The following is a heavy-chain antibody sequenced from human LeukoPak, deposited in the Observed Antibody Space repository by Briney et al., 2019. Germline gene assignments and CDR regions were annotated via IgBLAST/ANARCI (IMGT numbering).Heavy chain of an antibody. V-gene: IGHV3-23*01. CDR2: ISGSGGST. CDR3: AKGYCSSTSCRSFDY. CDR1: GFTFSSYA. Sequence: PGGSLRLSCAASGFTFSSYAMSWVRQSPGKGLEWVSTISGSGGSTYYADSVKGRFIISRDNSKNTLYLQMNSLRAEDTAVYYCAKGYCSSTSCRSFDYWGQGTLVTVSS. D-gene: IGHD2-2*01. J-gene: IGHJ4*02.